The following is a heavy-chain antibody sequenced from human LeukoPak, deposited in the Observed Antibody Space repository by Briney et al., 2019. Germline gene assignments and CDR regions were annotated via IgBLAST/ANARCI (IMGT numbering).Heavy chain of an antibody. Sequence: GGSLRLSCAASGFTVSSNYMTWVRQAPGKGLEWVSVLYRGGTTYYADSVKGRCTISRDNSKNTLYLQMNSLRAEDTAVYYCATLTGTTFGWYYFDYWGQGTLVTVSS. V-gene: IGHV3-66*01. CDR2: LYRGGTT. D-gene: IGHD1-7*01. CDR3: ATLTGTTFGWYYFDY. CDR1: GFTVSSNY. J-gene: IGHJ4*02.